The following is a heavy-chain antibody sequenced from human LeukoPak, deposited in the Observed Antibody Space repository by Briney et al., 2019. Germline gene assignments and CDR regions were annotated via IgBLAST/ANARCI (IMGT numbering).Heavy chain of an antibody. J-gene: IGHJ1*01. CDR1: GFPFTAYA. V-gene: IGHV3-64*01. CDR3: ARRGSYSAEYFQH. D-gene: IGHD1-26*01. CDR2: ISSSGGST. Sequence: GRSLRLSCAASGFPFTAYAMHWVRQAPGKGLEYVSAISSSGGSTYYVNSVKGRFTISRDNSKNTLYLQMGSLRAEDMAVYYCARRGSYSAEYFQHWGQGTLVTVSS.